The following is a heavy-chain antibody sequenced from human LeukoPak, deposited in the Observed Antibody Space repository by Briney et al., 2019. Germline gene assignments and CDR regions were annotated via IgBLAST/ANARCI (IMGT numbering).Heavy chain of an antibody. CDR1: GFTFSSYA. J-gene: IGHJ5*02. V-gene: IGHV3-30*14. CDR2: ISYDGSNK. CDR3: ARSLPGRAPWFDP. Sequence: GGSLRLSCAASGFTFSSYAMHWVRQAPGKGLEWVAVISYDGSNKYYADSVKGRFTISRDNSKNTLYLQMGSLRAEDMAVYYCARSLPGRAPWFDPWGQGTLVTVSS.